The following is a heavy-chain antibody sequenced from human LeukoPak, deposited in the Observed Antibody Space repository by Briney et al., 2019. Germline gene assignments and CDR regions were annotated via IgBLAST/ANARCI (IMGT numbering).Heavy chain of an antibody. CDR3: AELGITMIGGV. CDR1: GFTVSSNY. D-gene: IGHD3-10*02. Sequence: GGSLRLSCAASGFTVSSNYMSWVRQAPGKGLEWVSYISSSGSTIYYADSVKGRFTISRDNAKNTLYLQMNSLRAEDTAVYYCAELGITMIGGVWGKGTTVTISS. V-gene: IGHV3-11*04. CDR2: ISSSGSTI. J-gene: IGHJ6*04.